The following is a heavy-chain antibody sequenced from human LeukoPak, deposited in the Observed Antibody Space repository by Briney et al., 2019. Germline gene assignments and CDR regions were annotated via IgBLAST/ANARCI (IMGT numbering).Heavy chain of an antibody. J-gene: IGHJ4*02. CDR2: ISGYNDNT. Sequence: ASVKVSCTASGYTFTSYGISWVRQAPGQGLEWMGWISGYNDNTKYSQKLQGRVTMTKDTPTSTAYMELRSLRSDDTAVYYCARGLAVAGIYAYWGQGTLVTVSA. V-gene: IGHV1-18*01. CDR3: ARGLAVAGIYAY. D-gene: IGHD6-19*01. CDR1: GYTFTSYG.